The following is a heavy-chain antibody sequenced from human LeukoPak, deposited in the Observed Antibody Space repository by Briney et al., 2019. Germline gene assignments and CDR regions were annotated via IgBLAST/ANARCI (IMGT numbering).Heavy chain of an antibody. V-gene: IGHV3-33*01. CDR1: GFSFSSYG. CDR3: ARDPDDYGDYSYFDY. D-gene: IGHD4-17*01. CDR2: IWYDGSNK. J-gene: IGHJ4*02. Sequence: GGSLRLSCAASGFSFSSYGMHWVRQAPGKGLEWVAVIWYDGSNKYYADSVKGRFTISRDNSKNTLFLQMNSLRAEDTAVYYCARDPDDYGDYSYFDYWGQGTLVTVSS.